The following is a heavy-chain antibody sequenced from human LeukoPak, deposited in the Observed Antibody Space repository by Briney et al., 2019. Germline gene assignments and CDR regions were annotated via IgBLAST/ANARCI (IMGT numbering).Heavy chain of an antibody. D-gene: IGHD3-10*01. J-gene: IGHJ4*02. V-gene: IGHV7-4-1*02. CDR1: GYPFSAHF. CDR2: IDTTTGNP. CDR3: VRGTPTPGMDY. Sequence: ASVRVSCKASGYPFSAHFLNWVRQAPGQGLEWMGNIDTTTGNPRYAQDFTGRFVFSLDTSVSTAYLQITSLKADDTAAYYCVRGTPTPGMDYWGQGTQVTVSS.